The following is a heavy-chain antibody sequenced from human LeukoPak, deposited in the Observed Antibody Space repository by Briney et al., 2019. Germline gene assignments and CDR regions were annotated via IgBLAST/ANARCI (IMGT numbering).Heavy chain of an antibody. CDR2: IYTGGNT. CDR3: GRGDHSGYYCYFDY. CDR1: GFTVDSNY. Sequence: GGSLRLSCAASGFTVDSNYLSWVRHAPGKGLEWVSTIYTGGNTYYAASVKGRFTISRDFSKSTVFLHMNSLRAEDTAMYYCGRGDHSGYYCYFDYWGKGALVTVSS. D-gene: IGHD3-22*01. V-gene: IGHV3-53*01. J-gene: IGHJ4*02.